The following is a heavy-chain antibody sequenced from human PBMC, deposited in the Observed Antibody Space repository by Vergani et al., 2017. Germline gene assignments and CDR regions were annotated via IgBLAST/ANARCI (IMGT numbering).Heavy chain of an antibody. D-gene: IGHD3-10*01. J-gene: IGHJ3*01. CDR2: IYPGDSEV. V-gene: IGHV5-51*01. Sequence: EKQLVQSGSETKKPGDSLKISCQAFGYIFSNFWIGWVRQRPGRGLEWMGIIYPGDSEVKSNPTFRGQVIFSVDTSVNTAYLQWRSLQASDTATYFCASGGHGSENGGALQLWGQGTNITVSS. CDR1: GYIFSNFW. CDR3: ASGGHGSENGGALQL.